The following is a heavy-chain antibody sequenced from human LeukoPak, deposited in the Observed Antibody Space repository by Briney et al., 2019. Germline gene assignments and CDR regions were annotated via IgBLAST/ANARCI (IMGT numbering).Heavy chain of an antibody. CDR2: IYTSGST. J-gene: IGHJ2*01. CDR1: GGSISSGSYY. V-gene: IGHV4-61*02. CDR3: ARDWFDL. Sequence: PSQTLSLTCTVSGGSISSGSYYWRWIRQPAGKGLEWIGRIYTSGSTNYNPSLKSRVTISVDTSKNQFSLKLSSVTAADTAVYYCARDWFDLWGRGTLVTVSS.